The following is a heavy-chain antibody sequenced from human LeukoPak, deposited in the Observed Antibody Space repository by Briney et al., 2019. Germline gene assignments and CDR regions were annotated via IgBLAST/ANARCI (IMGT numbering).Heavy chain of an antibody. J-gene: IGHJ4*02. D-gene: IGHD3-10*01. Sequence: PGGSLRLSCAASGFTFSSYWMYWVRQAPGKGLVWVSRINSDGSSTSYADSVKGRCSISRDNAKNTLYLQMNSLRAEDTAVYYCARGIIYLDYWGQGTLVTVSS. CDR2: INSDGSST. CDR1: GFTFSSYW. CDR3: ARGIIYLDY. V-gene: IGHV3-74*01.